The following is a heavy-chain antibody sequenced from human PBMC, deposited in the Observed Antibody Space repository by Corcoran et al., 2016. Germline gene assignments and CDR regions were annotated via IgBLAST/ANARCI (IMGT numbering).Heavy chain of an antibody. CDR1: GGSISSSRYY. Sequence: QLQLQESGPGLVKPSETLSLTCTVSGGSISSSRYYWGWIRQPPGKGLEWIGSIYYSGSTYYNPSLKSRVTISVDTSKNQFPLKLSSVTAADAAVYYCARDIPRSVLHDAFDIWGQGTMVTVSS. V-gene: IGHV4-39*07. D-gene: IGHD4-17*01. J-gene: IGHJ3*02. CDR2: IYYSGST. CDR3: ARDIPRSVLHDAFDI.